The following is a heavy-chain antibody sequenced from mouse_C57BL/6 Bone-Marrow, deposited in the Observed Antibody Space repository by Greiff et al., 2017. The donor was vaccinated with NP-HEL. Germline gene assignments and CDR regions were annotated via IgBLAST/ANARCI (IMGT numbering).Heavy chain of an antibody. CDR1: GYTFTDYY. D-gene: IGHD2-2*01. Sequence: EVQLQQSGPELVKPGASVKISCKASGYTFTDYYMNWVKQSHGKSLEWIGDINPNNGGTSYNQKFKGKATLTVDKSSSTAYMELRSLTSEDSAVYYCAREWGYDVWFAYWGQGTLVTVSA. CDR3: AREWGYDVWFAY. V-gene: IGHV1-26*01. CDR2: INPNNGGT. J-gene: IGHJ3*01.